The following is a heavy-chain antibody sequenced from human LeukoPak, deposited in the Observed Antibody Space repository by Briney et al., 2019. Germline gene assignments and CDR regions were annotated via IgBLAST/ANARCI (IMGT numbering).Heavy chain of an antibody. V-gene: IGHV4-31*03. CDR1: GGSISSGGYY. CDR2: IYYSGST. D-gene: IGHD6-19*01. CDR3: ARQMALAVAGTYFDRLNWFDP. Sequence: PSETLSLTCTVSGGSISSGGYYWSWIRQHPGKGLEWVGYIYYSGSTYYNPSLKSRVTISVDTSKNQFSLKLSSVTAADTAVYYCARQMALAVAGTYFDRLNWFDPWGQGTLVTVSS. J-gene: IGHJ5*02.